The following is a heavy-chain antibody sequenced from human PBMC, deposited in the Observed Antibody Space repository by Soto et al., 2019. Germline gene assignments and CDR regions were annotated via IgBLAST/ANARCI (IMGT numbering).Heavy chain of an antibody. Sequence: TSETLSLTCTVSGGSISSSSYYWGWIRQPPGKGLEWIGSIYYSGSTYYNPSLKSRVTISVDTSKNQFSLKLSSVTAADTAVYYCARRLLWFGESAFDYWGQGTLVTVSS. CDR2: IYYSGST. D-gene: IGHD3-10*01. CDR3: ARRLLWFGESAFDY. CDR1: GGSISSSSYY. V-gene: IGHV4-39*01. J-gene: IGHJ4*02.